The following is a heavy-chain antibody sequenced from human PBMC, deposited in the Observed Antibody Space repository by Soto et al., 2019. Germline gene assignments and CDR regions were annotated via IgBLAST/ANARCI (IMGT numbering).Heavy chain of an antibody. Sequence: QVQLVQSGAEVRKPGSSVKVSCQSFGGSFSSYAFSWVRQAPGQGLGWMGGLIVILGTTDYAQKFKGRVNLTADEGTSTAYMEVSSLESEDTAIYYCASGYYDSSGYSIDYWGQGTQVTVSS. CDR2: LIVILGTT. CDR1: GGSFSSYA. CDR3: ASGYYDSSGYSIDY. V-gene: IGHV1-69*01. J-gene: IGHJ4*02. D-gene: IGHD3-22*01.